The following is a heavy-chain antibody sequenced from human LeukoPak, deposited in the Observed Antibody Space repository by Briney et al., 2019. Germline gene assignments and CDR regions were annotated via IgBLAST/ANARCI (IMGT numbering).Heavy chain of an antibody. V-gene: IGHV3-30-3*01. J-gene: IGHJ6*02. CDR1: GFTFSDYY. Sequence: GGSLRLSCAASGFTFSDYYMSWIRQAPGKGLEWVAVISYDGSNKYYADSVKGRFTISRDNSKNTLYLQMNSLRAEDTAVYYCARDLARSIVVVPNSDVWGQGTTVTVSS. CDR2: ISYDGSNK. CDR3: ARDLARSIVVVPNSDV. D-gene: IGHD3-22*01.